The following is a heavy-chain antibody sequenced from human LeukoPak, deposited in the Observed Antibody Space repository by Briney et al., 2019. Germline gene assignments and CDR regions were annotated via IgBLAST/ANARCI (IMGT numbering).Heavy chain of an antibody. CDR2: IYYSGST. V-gene: IGHV4-59*08. CDR3: ARVYYYGSGSYYTPLLDYGMDV. Sequence: SETLSLTCTVSGGSISSYYWSWIRQPPGKGLEWIGYIYYSGSTNYNPSLKSRVTISVDTSKNQFSLKLSSVTAADTAVYYCARVYYYGSGSYYTPLLDYGMDVWGQGTTVTVSS. D-gene: IGHD3-10*01. CDR1: GGSISSYY. J-gene: IGHJ6*02.